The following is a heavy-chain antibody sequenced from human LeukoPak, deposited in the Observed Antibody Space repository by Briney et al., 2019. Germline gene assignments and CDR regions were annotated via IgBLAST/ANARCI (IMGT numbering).Heavy chain of an antibody. V-gene: IGHV3-11*06. CDR2: ISSSSSYT. CDR3: ARDGGYCSRGSCYYVY. J-gene: IGHJ4*02. D-gene: IGHD2-15*01. Sequence: PGGSLRLSCAASGFTFSDYYMSWIRQAPGKGLEWVSYISSSSSYTNYADSVKGRFTISRDNAKNSLYLQMNSLRAEDTAVYYCARDGGYCSRGSCYYVYWGQGTLVTVSS. CDR1: GFTFSDYY.